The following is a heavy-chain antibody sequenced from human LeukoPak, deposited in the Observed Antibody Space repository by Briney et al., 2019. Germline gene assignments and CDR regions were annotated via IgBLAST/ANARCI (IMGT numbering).Heavy chain of an antibody. CDR1: GFTFSRYA. D-gene: IGHD3-10*01. J-gene: IGHJ4*02. V-gene: IGHV3-23*01. CDR3: ASTMVRGVFDY. CDR2: ISGSGGST. Sequence: GGALRLSCAASGFTFSRYAMSWVGQAPGKGLEWVSAISGSGGSTYYADSVKGRCTISRDNAKNTLYLQMNRLRAEDTAVYYCASTMVRGVFDYWGQGTLVTVSS.